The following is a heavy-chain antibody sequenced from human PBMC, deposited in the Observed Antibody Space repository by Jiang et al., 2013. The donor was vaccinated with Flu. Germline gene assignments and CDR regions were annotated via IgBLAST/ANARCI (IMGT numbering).Heavy chain of an antibody. V-gene: IGHV1-18*01. CDR3: ARADLNYDSSGYYYY. CDR1: FTSYG. J-gene: IGHJ4*02. CDR2: ISAYNGNT. Sequence: FTSYGISWVRQAPGQGLEWMGWISAYNGNTNYAQKLQGRVTMTTDTSTSTAYMELRSLRSDDTAVYYCARADLNYDSSGYYYYWGQGTLVTVSS. D-gene: IGHD3-22*01.